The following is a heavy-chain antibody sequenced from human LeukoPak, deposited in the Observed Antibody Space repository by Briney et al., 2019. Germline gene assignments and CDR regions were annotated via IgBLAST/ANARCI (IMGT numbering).Heavy chain of an antibody. J-gene: IGHJ4*02. CDR2: IIPIFGTA. D-gene: IGHD6-19*01. CDR1: GGTFSSYA. V-gene: IGHV1-69*05. Sequence: SVKVFCKASGGTFSSYAISWVRQAPGQGLEWMGRIIPIFGTANYAQKFQGRVTITTDESTSTAYMELSSLRSEDTAVYYCARVSSGWYYFDYWGQGTLVTVSS. CDR3: ARVSSGWYYFDY.